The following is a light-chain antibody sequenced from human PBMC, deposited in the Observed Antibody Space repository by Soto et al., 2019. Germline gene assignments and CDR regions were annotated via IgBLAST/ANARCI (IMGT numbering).Light chain of an antibody. CDR3: QQRNYWQVT. CDR1: QSVSSY. V-gene: IGKV3-11*01. CDR2: DAS. Sequence: EIVLTQSPATPSLSPGERATLSCRASQSVSSYLAWYQQKPGQAPRLLIYDASNTATGIPARFSGSGSGTDFTLTISSLQSEDFAVYYCQQRNYWQVTFGQGTKVDIK. J-gene: IGKJ1*01.